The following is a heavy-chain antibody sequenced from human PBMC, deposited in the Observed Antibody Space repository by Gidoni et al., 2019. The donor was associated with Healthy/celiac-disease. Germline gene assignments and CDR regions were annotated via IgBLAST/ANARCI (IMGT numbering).Heavy chain of an antibody. Sequence: EVQLVESGGGLVQPGRSLRLSCAASGFTFDDYAMHWVRQAPGKGLEWVSGISWNSGSIGYADSVKGRFTISRDNAKNSLYLQMNSLRAEDTALYYCAKDHGRYYGSGSSFDYWGQGTLVTVSS. CDR2: ISWNSGSI. CDR1: GFTFDDYA. J-gene: IGHJ4*02. CDR3: AKDHGRYYGSGSSFDY. D-gene: IGHD3-10*01. V-gene: IGHV3-9*01.